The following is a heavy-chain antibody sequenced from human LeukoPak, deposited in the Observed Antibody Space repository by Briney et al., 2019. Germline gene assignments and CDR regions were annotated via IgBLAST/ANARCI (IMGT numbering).Heavy chain of an antibody. Sequence: GGSLRLSCAASGFTFSSYAMHWVRQAPGKGLEWVAVISYDGSNKYYADSVKGRFTISRDNSKNTLYLQMNSLRAEDTAVYYCARGNYGDEGYYYGMDVWGQGTTVTVSS. D-gene: IGHD4-17*01. V-gene: IGHV3-30-3*01. CDR2: ISYDGSNK. CDR1: GFTFSSYA. CDR3: ARGNYGDEGYYYGMDV. J-gene: IGHJ6*02.